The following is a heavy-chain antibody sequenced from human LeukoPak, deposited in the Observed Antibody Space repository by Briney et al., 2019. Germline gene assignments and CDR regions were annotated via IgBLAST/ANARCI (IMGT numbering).Heavy chain of an antibody. CDR2: ISSSGSTI. CDR1: GFTFSDYY. J-gene: IGHJ4*02. V-gene: IGHV3-11*04. CDR3: ARDAREAYCSGGSCYCDY. Sequence: GGSLRLSCAASGFTFSDYYMSWIRQAPGKGLEWVSYISSSGSTIYYADSVKGRFTISRDNAKNSLYLQMNSLRAEDTAVYYCARDAREAYCSGGSCYCDYWGQGTLVTVSS. D-gene: IGHD2-15*01.